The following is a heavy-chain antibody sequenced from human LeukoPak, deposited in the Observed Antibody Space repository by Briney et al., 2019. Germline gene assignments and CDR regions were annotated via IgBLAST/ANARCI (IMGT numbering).Heavy chain of an antibody. D-gene: IGHD3-10*01. V-gene: IGHV4-38-2*01. Sequence: SETLSLTCAVSGYSISSGYYWGWIRQPPGKGLEWIGSIYHSGSTYYNPSLKSRVTISVDTSKNQFSLKLGSVTAADTAVYYCARLLYTYKTDYWGQGTLVTVSS. CDR2: IYHSGST. CDR1: GYSISSGYY. CDR3: ARLLYTYKTDY. J-gene: IGHJ4*02.